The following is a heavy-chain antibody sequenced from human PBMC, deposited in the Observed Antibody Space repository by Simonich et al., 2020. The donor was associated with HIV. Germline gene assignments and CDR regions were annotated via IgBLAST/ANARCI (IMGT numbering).Heavy chain of an antibody. CDR2: IWYDGSNK. CDR3: AGYYYDSSGYYGGAFDI. J-gene: IGHJ3*02. D-gene: IGHD3-22*01. Sequence: QVQLVESGGGVVQPGRSLRLSCAASGFTFSSYGMHWVRQAPGKGLGWVAVIWYDGSNKYYADSVKGRFTISRDNSKNTLYLQMNSLRAEDTAVYYCAGYYYDSSGYYGGAFDIWGQGTMVTVSS. CDR1: GFTFSSYG. V-gene: IGHV3-33*01.